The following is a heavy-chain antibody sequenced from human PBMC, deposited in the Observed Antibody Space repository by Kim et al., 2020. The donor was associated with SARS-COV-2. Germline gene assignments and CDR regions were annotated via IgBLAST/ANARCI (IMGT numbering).Heavy chain of an antibody. D-gene: IGHD2-15*01. V-gene: IGHV4-4*07. CDR3: ARGNAAEDAFD. Sequence: SETLSLTCTVSGVSVSRYYWNWVRQPAGKGLEWIGRLYTYGHTNYVPSLTHYNPSLESRITTSIDTSKSQFSLRLSSVTAADTAVYYCARGNAAEDAFD. CDR1: GVSVSRYY. J-gene: IGHJ3*02. CDR2: LYTYGHT.